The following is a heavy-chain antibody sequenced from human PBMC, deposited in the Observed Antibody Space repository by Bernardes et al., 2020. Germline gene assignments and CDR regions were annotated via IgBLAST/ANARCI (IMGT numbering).Heavy chain of an antibody. Sequence: ASVKVSCKASGYTFTSYGISWVRQAPGQGLEWMGWISAYNGNTNYAQKLQGRVTMTTDTSTSTAYMELRSLRSDDTAVYYCARVGVPHVPMTTVTPFDYWGQGTLVTVSS. CDR3: ARVGVPHVPMTTVTPFDY. J-gene: IGHJ4*02. D-gene: IGHD4-17*01. CDR1: GYTFTSYG. V-gene: IGHV1-18*01. CDR2: ISAYNGNT.